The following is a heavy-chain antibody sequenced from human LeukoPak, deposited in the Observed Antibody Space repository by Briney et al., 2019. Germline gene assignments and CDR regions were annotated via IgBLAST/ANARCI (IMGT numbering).Heavy chain of an antibody. Sequence: GGSLRLSCAASGFTFSSYTMNWVRQAPGKGLEWVSSISSSSSYIYYADSVEGRFTISRDNAKNSLYLQMNSLRAEDTAVYYCAGEMNWNLGSEVKLYYFDYWGQGTLVTVSS. V-gene: IGHV3-21*01. D-gene: IGHD2-15*01. CDR3: AGEMNWNLGSEVKLYYFDY. CDR2: ISSSSSYI. CDR1: GFTFSSYT. J-gene: IGHJ4*02.